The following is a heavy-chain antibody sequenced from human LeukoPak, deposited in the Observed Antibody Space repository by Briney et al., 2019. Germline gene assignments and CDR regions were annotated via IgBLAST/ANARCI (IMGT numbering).Heavy chain of an antibody. CDR3: ARTDYDNKWRVWWYFDL. D-gene: IGHD3-22*01. CDR2: IYTSGST. J-gene: IGHJ2*01. V-gene: IGHV4-4*07. Sequence: SETLSLTCTVSGGSISSYYWSWIRQPAGKGLEWIGRIYTSGSTNYNPSLKSRVTMSVDTSKNQFSLKLSFVTAADTAVYYCARTDYDNKWRVWWYFDLWGRGTLVTVSS. CDR1: GGSISSYY.